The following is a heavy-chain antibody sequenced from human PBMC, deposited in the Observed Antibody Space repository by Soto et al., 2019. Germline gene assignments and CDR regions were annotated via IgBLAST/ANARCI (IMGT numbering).Heavy chain of an antibody. CDR2: IYWNDDT. D-gene: IGHD3-22*01. J-gene: IGHJ4*02. Sequence: SGPTLVNPTQTLTLTCSFSGFAFTTRGVGVGWIRQPPGKALEWLGLIYWNDDTAYDASLRTRLTITTDTSKNRVVLTMTNMDPVDTATYYCAHSFDSSGSPWFFDDWGQGTMVAVSS. CDR1: GFAFTTRGVG. CDR3: AHSFDSSGSPWFFDD. V-gene: IGHV2-5*01.